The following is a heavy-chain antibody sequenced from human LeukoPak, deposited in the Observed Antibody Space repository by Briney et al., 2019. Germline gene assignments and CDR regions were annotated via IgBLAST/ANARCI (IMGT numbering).Heavy chain of an antibody. J-gene: IGHJ4*02. CDR1: GFTVSSNY. V-gene: IGHV3-9*03. D-gene: IGHD1-1*01. Sequence: GGSLRLSCAASGFTVSSNYMSWVRQAPGKGLEWVSAINWNSGNIAYADSVKGRFTISRDNAKNSLYLQMHSLRAEDMALYYCAKGSSAWNEVFHFDYWGQGTLVTVSS. CDR3: AKGSSAWNEVFHFDY. CDR2: INWNSGNI.